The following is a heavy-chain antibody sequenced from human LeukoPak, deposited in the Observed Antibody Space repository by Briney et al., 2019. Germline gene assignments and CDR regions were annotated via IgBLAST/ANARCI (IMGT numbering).Heavy chain of an antibody. V-gene: IGHV4-38-2*01. CDR3: VSRTNYYCPYIY. Sequence: SETLSLTCAVSGYSISSGHYWVWIRQPPGKGLEWIGSVYHSGSTYYDPSLQSRVTISVDTSKNQFSLDLRSVTAADTAVYYCVSRTNYYCPYIYWGHGPLVTVSS. J-gene: IGHJ4*01. CDR1: GYSISSGHY. D-gene: IGHD3-10*01. CDR2: VYHSGST.